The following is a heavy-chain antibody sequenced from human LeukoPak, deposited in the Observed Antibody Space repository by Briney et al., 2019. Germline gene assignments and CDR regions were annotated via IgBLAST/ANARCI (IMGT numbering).Heavy chain of an antibody. J-gene: IGHJ4*02. Sequence: GGSVRLSCAASGFTFSSYAMSWVRQAPGKGLEWVSAISGSGGSTYYADSVKGRFTISRDNSKNTLYLQMNSLRAEDTAVYYCAKDIFDSSGPLDYWGQGTLVTVSS. V-gene: IGHV3-23*01. CDR2: ISGSGGST. CDR1: GFTFSSYA. CDR3: AKDIFDSSGPLDY. D-gene: IGHD3-22*01.